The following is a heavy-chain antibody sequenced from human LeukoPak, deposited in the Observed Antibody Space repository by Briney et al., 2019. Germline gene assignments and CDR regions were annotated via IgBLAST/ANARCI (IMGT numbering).Heavy chain of an antibody. J-gene: IGHJ6*03. V-gene: IGHV3-7*01. Sequence: PGGSLRLSCAASGFTFSNYWMTWVRQAPGKGLEWVADIKQDGSEKLYVKSVRGRFTVSRDNAKMSLFLRLNSLRAEDTAVYYCARDNGVVHGVYYMDVWGKVTTVTVS. CDR2: IKQDGSEK. CDR3: ARDNGVVHGVYYMDV. D-gene: IGHD3-3*01. CDR1: GFTFSNYW.